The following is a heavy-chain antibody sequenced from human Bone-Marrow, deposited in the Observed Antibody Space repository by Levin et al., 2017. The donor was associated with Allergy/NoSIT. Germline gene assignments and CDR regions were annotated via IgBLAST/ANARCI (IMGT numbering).Heavy chain of an antibody. CDR3: ARARTEYSSSHYYYGMDV. CDR1: GFTFSSYG. Sequence: GGSLRLSCAASGFTFSSYGMHWVRQAPGKGLEWVAVIWYDGSNKYYADSVKGRFTISRDNSKNTLYLQMNSLRAEDTAVYYCARARTEYSSSHYYYGMDVWGQGTTVTVSS. J-gene: IGHJ6*02. V-gene: IGHV3-33*01. CDR2: IWYDGSNK. D-gene: IGHD6-6*01.